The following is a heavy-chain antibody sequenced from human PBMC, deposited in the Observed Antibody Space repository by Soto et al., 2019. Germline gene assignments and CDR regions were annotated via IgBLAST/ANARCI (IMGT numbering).Heavy chain of an antibody. CDR3: ARHAKNYYYDSSGPLWDY. D-gene: IGHD3-22*01. CDR1: GGSISSYY. Sequence: PSETLSLTCTVSGGSISSYYWSWIRQPPGKGLEWIGYIYYSGSTNYNPSLKSRVTISVDTSKNQFSLKLSSVTAADTAVYYCARHAKNYYYDSSGPLWDYWGQGTLVTVSS. V-gene: IGHV4-59*08. CDR2: IYYSGST. J-gene: IGHJ4*02.